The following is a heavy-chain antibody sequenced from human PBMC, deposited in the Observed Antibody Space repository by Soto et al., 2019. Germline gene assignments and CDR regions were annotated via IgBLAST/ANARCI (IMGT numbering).Heavy chain of an antibody. CDR1: GDSVSSNSAA. Sequence: QVQLQQSGPGLVKPSQTLSLTCAISGDSVSSNSAAWNWIRQSPSRGLEWLGRTYYRSKWYNDYAVSVKSRITINPDTSKNQFSLQLNSVTPEDTAVYYCARAGDSSGFFVHRALALGAFDIWGQGTMVTVSS. CDR2: TYYRSKWYN. V-gene: IGHV6-1*01. D-gene: IGHD3-22*01. CDR3: ARAGDSSGFFVHRALALGAFDI. J-gene: IGHJ3*02.